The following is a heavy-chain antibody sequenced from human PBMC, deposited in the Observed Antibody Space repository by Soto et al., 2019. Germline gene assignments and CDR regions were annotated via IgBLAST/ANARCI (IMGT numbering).Heavy chain of an antibody. V-gene: IGHV3-49*04. CDR2: IRRNAYGGTT. CDR1: GFTFGDYA. CDR3: TRASSLDFDF. Sequence: GGSLRLSCTTSGFTFGDYALSWVRQAPGKGLEWVGFIRRNAYGGTTDYAASVKGRFTISRDDSKSIAYLQMNSLRTEDTALYYCTRASSLDFDFWGQGTLVTVS. D-gene: IGHD3-16*01. J-gene: IGHJ4*02.